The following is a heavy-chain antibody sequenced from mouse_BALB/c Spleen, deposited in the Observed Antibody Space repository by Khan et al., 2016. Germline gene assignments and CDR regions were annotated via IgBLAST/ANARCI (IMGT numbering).Heavy chain of an antibody. V-gene: IGHV1S135*01. D-gene: IGHD2-1*01. CDR2: IDPYNGVS. CDR1: GYAFTTYN. J-gene: IGHJ3*01. CDR3: ARWDGNYVPFAY. Sequence: VQLQQSGPELVKPGASVKVSCKGSGYAFTTYNMYWVKQSHGKSLEWIGYIDPYNGVSSYNQKFKDKATLTVDESSSTAYMHLNSLTSEYSVVYYCARWDGNYVPFAYWGQGTLVTVSA.